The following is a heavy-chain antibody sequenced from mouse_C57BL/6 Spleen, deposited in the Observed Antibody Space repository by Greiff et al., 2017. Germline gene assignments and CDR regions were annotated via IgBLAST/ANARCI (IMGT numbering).Heavy chain of an antibody. CDR1: GFTFSSYA. CDR3: TRDPLITTVVAYWYFDV. V-gene: IGHV5-9-1*02. Sequence: EVNLVESGEGLVKPGGSLKLSCAASGFTFSSYAMSWVRQTPEKRLEWVAYISSGGDYIYYADTVKGRFTISRDNARNTLYLQMSSLKSEDTAMYYCTRDPLITTVVAYWYFDVWGTGTTVTVSS. CDR2: ISSGGDYI. J-gene: IGHJ1*03. D-gene: IGHD1-1*01.